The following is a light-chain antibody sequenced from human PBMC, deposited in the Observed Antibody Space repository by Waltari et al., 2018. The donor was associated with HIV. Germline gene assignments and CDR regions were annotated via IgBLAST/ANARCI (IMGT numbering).Light chain of an antibody. Sequence: QSALTQPPSASESPGQSVTISCTGTSSDVGGSNFVSWYQQHPGKAPKLMIYEVSKRPSGVPVLFAGSKSGNTASLTVSGLQAEDEADYYCSSYAGSNNLVLFGGGTKLTVL. V-gene: IGLV2-8*01. CDR2: EVS. CDR3: SSYAGSNNLVL. J-gene: IGLJ2*01. CDR1: SSDVGGSNF.